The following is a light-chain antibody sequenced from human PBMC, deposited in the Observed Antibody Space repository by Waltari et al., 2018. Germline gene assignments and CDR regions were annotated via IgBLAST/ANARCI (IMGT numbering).Light chain of an antibody. V-gene: IGKV1-5*03. J-gene: IGKJ1*01. CDR3: RQYEACPVT. CDR1: QSVNCT. CDR2: NSS. Sequence: CRAGQSVNCTFAAYQQKPGKSPGLLISNSSAFQNGVAPRFSGGGSGTGFSLTINNLQRDDSSSVLCRQYEACPVTFGQGTKGEIK.